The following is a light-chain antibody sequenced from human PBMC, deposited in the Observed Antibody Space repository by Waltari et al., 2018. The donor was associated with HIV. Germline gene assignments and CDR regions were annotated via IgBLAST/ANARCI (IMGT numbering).Light chain of an antibody. CDR1: SSDVGGYNY. CDR2: EVS. J-gene: IGLJ2*01. V-gene: IGLV2-14*01. CDR3: SSYTSSSTLV. Sequence: QSALTQPASVSGSPGQSITISCTGTSSDVGGYNYVSWYQQDPGKAPKLIIYEVSKRPSGISDHVSGTKSGTTASLSISGLQADDEADYYCSSYTSSSTLVFGGGTKLTVL.